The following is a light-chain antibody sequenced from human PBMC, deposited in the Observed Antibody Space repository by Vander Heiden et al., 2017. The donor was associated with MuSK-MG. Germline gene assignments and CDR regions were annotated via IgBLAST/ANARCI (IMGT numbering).Light chain of an antibody. J-gene: IGKJ1*01. Sequence: DIQTTQSPSSLSASVGDRVTSTCRASQSISSYCNWYQQKPGEAPKLLIYAASSLKSVVPSIFSSSGSGTYFTLTISRPQPEDFATYCCQHRDSTPWTFGQGTKVEIK. CDR1: QSISSY. V-gene: IGKV1-39*01. CDR2: AAS. CDR3: QHRDSTPWT.